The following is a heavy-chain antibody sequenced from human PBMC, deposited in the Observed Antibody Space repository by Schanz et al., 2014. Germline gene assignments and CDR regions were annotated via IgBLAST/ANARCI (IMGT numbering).Heavy chain of an antibody. V-gene: IGHV3-33*08. D-gene: IGHD2-15*01. CDR3: ARLDPYCRSGTCSRAFDF. CDR2: IWSDGTNE. CDR1: GFSFTTYA. Sequence: VQLLESGGGLVQPGGSLRLSCASSGFSFTTYAMSWVRQAPGKGLEWVAVIWSDGTNEYYADSVKGRFTISGDSSKYTVYLQMNSLRADDTAVYYCARLDPYCRSGTCSRAFDFWGQGTLVTVSS. J-gene: IGHJ4*02.